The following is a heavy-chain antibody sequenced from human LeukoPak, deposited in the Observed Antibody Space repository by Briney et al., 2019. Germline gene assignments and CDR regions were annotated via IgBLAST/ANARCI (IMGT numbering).Heavy chain of an antibody. V-gene: IGHV4-61*02. J-gene: IGHJ4*02. CDR2: IYTSGST. D-gene: IGHD5-12*01. Sequence: PSQTLSLTCTVSGGSISSGSYCWSWIRQPAGKGLEWIGRIYTSGSTNYNPSLKSRVTISVDTSKNQFSLKLSSVTAADTAVYYCAREGVASPGDYWGQGTLVTVSS. CDR3: AREGVASPGDY. CDR1: GGSISSGSYC.